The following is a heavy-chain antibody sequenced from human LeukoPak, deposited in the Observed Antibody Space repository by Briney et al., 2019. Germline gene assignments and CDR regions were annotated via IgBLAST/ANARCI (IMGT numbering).Heavy chain of an antibody. J-gene: IGHJ4*02. Sequence: SETLSLTCTVSGGSISSGSYYWSWIRQPPGKGLEWIGYIYYSGSTNYNPSLKSRVTISVDTSKNQFSLKLSSVTAADTAVYYCARARYSSGWYVSSSGDSHFDYWGQGTLVTVSS. V-gene: IGHV4-61*01. CDR3: ARARYSSGWYVSSSGDSHFDY. CDR2: IYYSGST. CDR1: GGSISSGSYY. D-gene: IGHD6-19*01.